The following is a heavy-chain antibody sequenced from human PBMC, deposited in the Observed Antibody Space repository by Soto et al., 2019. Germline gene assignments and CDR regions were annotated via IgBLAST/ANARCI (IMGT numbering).Heavy chain of an antibody. Sequence: GWSLRLSCAASGFTFSSYAMSWVRQAPGKGLEWVSAISGSGGSTYYADSVKGRFTISRDNSKNTLYLQMNSLRAEDTAVYYCAKVPKVAAAGTLDYWGQGTLVTVSS. V-gene: IGHV3-23*01. CDR1: GFTFSSYA. CDR3: AKVPKVAAAGTLDY. CDR2: ISGSGGST. D-gene: IGHD6-13*01. J-gene: IGHJ4*02.